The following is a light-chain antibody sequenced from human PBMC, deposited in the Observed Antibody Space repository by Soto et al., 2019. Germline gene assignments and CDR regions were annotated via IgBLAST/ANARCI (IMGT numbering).Light chain of an antibody. CDR2: DAS. CDR1: QDINTY. V-gene: IGKV1-33*01. Sequence: DIQMTQSPSSLSASVGDRVTITCQASQDINTYLNWYQQKPGKAPNLLIYDASKLETGVPSRFSGGGSGTDFTFTVTSLQPEDIATCFCQHYDNLLLTFGGGTKVEL. J-gene: IGKJ4*01. CDR3: QHYDNLLLT.